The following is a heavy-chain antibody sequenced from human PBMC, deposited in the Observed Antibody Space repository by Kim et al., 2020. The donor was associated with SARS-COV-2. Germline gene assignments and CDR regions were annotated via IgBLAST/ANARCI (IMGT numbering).Heavy chain of an antibody. D-gene: IGHD3-10*01. J-gene: IGHJ6*02. CDR1: GGSFSGYY. V-gene: IGHV4-34*01. CDR2: INHSGST. CDR3: ARVRLWFGELLRYYYGMDV. Sequence: SETLSLTYAVYGGSFSGYYWSWIRQPPGKGLEWIGEINHSGSTNYNPSLKSRVTISVDTSKNQFSLKLSSVTAADTAVYYCARVRLWFGELLRYYYGMDVWGQGTTVTVSS.